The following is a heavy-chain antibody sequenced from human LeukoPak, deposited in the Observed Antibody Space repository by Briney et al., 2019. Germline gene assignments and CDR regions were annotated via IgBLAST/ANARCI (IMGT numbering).Heavy chain of an antibody. J-gene: IGHJ3*01. CDR3: VRELRFAF. CDR2: IKQDGSEK. CDR1: GFTFSNSW. Sequence: AGGSLRLSCAASGFTFSNSWMSWVRQAPGKGLEWVANIKQDGSEKNYVDSVRGRFTISRDNAKNSLYLQMNNLRADDTAVYYCVRELRFAFWGQGTMVSVSS. V-gene: IGHV3-7*03.